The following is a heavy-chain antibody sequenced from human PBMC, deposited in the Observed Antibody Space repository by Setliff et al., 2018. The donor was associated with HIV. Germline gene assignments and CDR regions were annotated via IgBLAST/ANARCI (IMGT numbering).Heavy chain of an antibody. D-gene: IGHD2-21*02. CDR2: INPGNGNT. V-gene: IGHV1-3*01. CDR3: AREPIGGDDAFDI. CDR1: GYTFTNYA. J-gene: IGHJ3*02. Sequence: ASVKVSCKASGYTFTNYAIHWVRQAPGQRLEWMGWINPGNGNTKYSQKFQGRVTITRDTSATTAYMELSSLRSEDTVIFYCAREPIGGDDAFDIWGQGTMVTVSS.